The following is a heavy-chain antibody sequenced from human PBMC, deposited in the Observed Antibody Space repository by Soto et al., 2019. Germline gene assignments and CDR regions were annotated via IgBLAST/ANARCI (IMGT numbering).Heavy chain of an antibody. CDR1: GFTFSSYA. V-gene: IGHV3-23*01. CDR3: AKEGSRSYYEYTWFDP. D-gene: IGHD1-26*01. Sequence: PGGSLRLSCAASGFTFSSYAMSWVRQAPGKGLEWVSAISGSGGSTYYADSVKGRFTISRDNSKNTLYLQMNSLRAEDTAVYYCAKEGSRSYYEYTWFDPWGQGSLVTVSS. J-gene: IGHJ5*02. CDR2: ISGSGGST.